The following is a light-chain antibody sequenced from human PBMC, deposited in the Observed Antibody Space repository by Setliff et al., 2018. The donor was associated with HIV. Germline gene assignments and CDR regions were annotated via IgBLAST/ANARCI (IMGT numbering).Light chain of an antibody. CDR2: EVN. CDR3: GSYTSTTAWV. V-gene: IGLV2-18*02. J-gene: IGLJ1*01. CDR1: SSDVGSYNR. Sequence: QSVLTQPPSVSGSPRQSVTISCTGTSSDVGSYNRVSWYQQSPGTAPKLMIYEVNYRTSGVPDRFSGSKTGNTASLTISGPQAEEEDSHSGGSYTSTTAWVFATGPNVTVL.